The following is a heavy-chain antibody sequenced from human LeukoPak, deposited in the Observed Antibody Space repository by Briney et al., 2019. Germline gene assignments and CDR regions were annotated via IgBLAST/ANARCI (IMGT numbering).Heavy chain of an antibody. D-gene: IGHD6-19*01. CDR1: GGSISSSNW. CDR2: IYHSGST. V-gene: IGHV4-4*02. CDR3: SQWLVGSDAFDI. Sequence: SETLSLTCAVSGGSISSSNWWSWVRQPPGKGLEWIGEIYHSGSTNYNPSLKSRVTISVDKSKNQFSLKLSSVTAADTAVYYCSQWLVGSDAFDIWGQGTMVTVSS. J-gene: IGHJ3*02.